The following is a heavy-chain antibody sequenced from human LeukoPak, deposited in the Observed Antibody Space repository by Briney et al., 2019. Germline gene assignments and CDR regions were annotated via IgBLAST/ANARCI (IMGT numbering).Heavy chain of an antibody. V-gene: IGHV4-34*01. CDR3: ARGVARPRDFDY. J-gene: IGHJ4*02. D-gene: IGHD3-10*01. CDR2: INHSGST. CDR1: GGSFSGYY. Sequence: SETLSLTCAVYGGSFSGYYWSWIRQPPGEGLEWIGEINHSGSTNYNPSLKSRVTISVDTSKNQFSLKLSSVTAADTAVYYCARGVARPRDFDYWGQGTLVTVSS.